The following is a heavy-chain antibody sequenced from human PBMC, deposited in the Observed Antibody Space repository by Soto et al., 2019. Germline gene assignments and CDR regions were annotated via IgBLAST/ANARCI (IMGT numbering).Heavy chain of an antibody. CDR3: ARDSQQLVVSLDY. V-gene: IGHV1-69*13. CDR1: GVTFSSYA. CDR2: IIPIFGTA. D-gene: IGHD6-13*01. J-gene: IGHJ4*02. Sequence: GASVKVSCKASGVTFSSYAISWVRQAPGQGLEWMGGIIPIFGTANYAQKFQGRVTITADESTSTAYMELSSLRSEDTAVYYCARDSQQLVVSLDYWGQGTLVTVSS.